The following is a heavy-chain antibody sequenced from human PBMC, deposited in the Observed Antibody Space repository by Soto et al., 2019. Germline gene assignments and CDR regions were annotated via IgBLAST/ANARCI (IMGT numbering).Heavy chain of an antibody. D-gene: IGHD3-3*01. CDR1: GFTFSTHG. CDR3: AREVRVRGFAFDI. V-gene: IGHV3-30-3*01. CDR2: ISYDGSNK. J-gene: IGHJ3*02. Sequence: GGSLRLSCAASGFTFSTHGMHWVRQAPGKGLEWVAVISYDGSNKYYADSVKGRFTISRDNSKNTLCLQMNSLRAEDTAVYYCAREVRVRGFAFDIWGQGTMVTVSS.